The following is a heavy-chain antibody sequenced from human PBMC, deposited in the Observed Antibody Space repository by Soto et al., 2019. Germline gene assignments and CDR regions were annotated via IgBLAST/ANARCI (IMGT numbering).Heavy chain of an antibody. D-gene: IGHD6-6*01. CDR1: GGTFSSYT. V-gene: IGHV1-69*04. CDR2: IIPILGIA. CDR3: ARDPTGSSSMDYFDY. Sequence: SVKVSCKASGGTFSSYTISWVRQAPGQGLEWMGRIIPILGIANYAQKFQGRVTITADKSTSTAYMELSSLRSEDTAVYYCARDPTGSSSMDYFDYWGQGTLVTVSS. J-gene: IGHJ4*02.